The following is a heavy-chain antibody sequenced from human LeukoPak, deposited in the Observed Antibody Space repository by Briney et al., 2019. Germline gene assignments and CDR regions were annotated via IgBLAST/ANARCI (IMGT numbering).Heavy chain of an antibody. Sequence: PGGSLRLSCAASGFTFDDYAMHWVRQAPGKGLEWVSSISWDTGIIGYADSVKGRFTNSRDNAKNSLFLQMESLRVEDTALYYCAKDQYYSGSGTMKYDYYYGLDVWGQGTTVTVSS. CDR1: GFTFDDYA. D-gene: IGHD3-10*01. CDR2: ISWDTGII. J-gene: IGHJ6*02. CDR3: AKDQYYSGSGTMKYDYYYGLDV. V-gene: IGHV3-9*01.